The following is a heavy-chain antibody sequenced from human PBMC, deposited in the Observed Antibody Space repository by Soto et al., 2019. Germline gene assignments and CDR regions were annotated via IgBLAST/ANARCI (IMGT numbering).Heavy chain of an antibody. D-gene: IGHD3-10*01. CDR1: GDSVTSVSDY. Sequence: SETLSLTCTVSGDSVTSVSDYWSWIRHPPGKGLEWIGYIYYSGSADYNPSLGSRVTISIDTSKNQFSLKLTSVTAAGTAVYYCARGVGFGYYYYHMDLWGQGTTVTVSS. V-gene: IGHV4-61*01. CDR2: IYYSGSA. CDR3: ARGVGFGYYYYHMDL. J-gene: IGHJ6*02.